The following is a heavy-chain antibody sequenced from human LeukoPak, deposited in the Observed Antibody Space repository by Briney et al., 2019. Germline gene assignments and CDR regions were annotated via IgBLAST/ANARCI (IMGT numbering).Heavy chain of an antibody. CDR1: GYTFTGYY. D-gene: IGHD3-16*01. Sequence: ASVKVSCKASGYTFTGYYMHWVRQAPGQGLKWMGWINPNSGGTNYAQKFQGRVTMTRDTSISTAYMELSRLRSDDTAVYYCARRRGGARPADYFDYWGQGTLVTVSS. CDR3: ARRRGGARPADYFDY. CDR2: INPNSGGT. V-gene: IGHV1-2*02. J-gene: IGHJ4*02.